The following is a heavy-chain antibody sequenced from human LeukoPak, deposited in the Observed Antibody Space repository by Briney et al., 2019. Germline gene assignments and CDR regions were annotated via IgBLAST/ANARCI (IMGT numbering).Heavy chain of an antibody. D-gene: IGHD3-10*01. CDR2: MNPNSGNT. J-gene: IGHJ5*02. CDR1: GYTFTGYD. V-gene: IGHV1-8*01. Sequence: ASVKVSCKASGYTFTGYDINWVRQATGQGPEWMGWMNPNSGNTGYAQKLQGRVTMTTDTSTSTAYMELRSLRSDDTAVYYCARDSYYGSGSYYNHNWFDPWGQGTLVTVSS. CDR3: ARDSYYGSGSYYNHNWFDP.